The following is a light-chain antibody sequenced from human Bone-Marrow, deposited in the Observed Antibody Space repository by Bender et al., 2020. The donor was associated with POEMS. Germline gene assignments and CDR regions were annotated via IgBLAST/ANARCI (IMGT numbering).Light chain of an antibody. CDR3: SAWDGILNGWV. CDR2: GND. J-gene: IGLJ3*02. Sequence: QSVLTQPPSASGTPGQRVTISCSGSSSNIGGSAVNWWQQLPGTAPKLLIYGNDQRPSGGPDRFSGFKSGTSASLDISGLQSEDEAEYFCSAWDGILNGWVFGGGTERTVL. V-gene: IGLV1-44*01. CDR1: SSNIGGSA.